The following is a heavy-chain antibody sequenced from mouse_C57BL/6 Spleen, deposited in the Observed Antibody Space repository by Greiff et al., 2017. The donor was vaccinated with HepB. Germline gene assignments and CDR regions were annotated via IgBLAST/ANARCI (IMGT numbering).Heavy chain of an antibody. CDR3: ARDYDHGRGAMDY. CDR2: ISDGGSYT. Sequence: VQLKQSGGGLVKPGGSLKLSCAASGFTFSSYAMSWVRQTPEKRLEWVATISDGGSYTYYPDNVKGRFTISRDNDKNNLYLQMSHLKSEDTAMYYCARDYDHGRGAMDYWGQGTSVTVSS. CDR1: GFTFSSYA. V-gene: IGHV5-4*01. J-gene: IGHJ4*01. D-gene: IGHD2-4*01.